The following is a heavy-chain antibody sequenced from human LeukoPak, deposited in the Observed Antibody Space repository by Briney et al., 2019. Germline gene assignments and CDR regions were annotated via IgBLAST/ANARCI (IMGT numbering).Heavy chain of an antibody. CDR3: ARDRYYGSGSYYNGDY. J-gene: IGHJ4*02. D-gene: IGHD3-10*01. CDR1: GYSISSGYY. Sequence: SETLSLTCTVSGYSISSGYYWGWIRQPPGKGLEWFGSIYHSGSTYYNPSLKSRVTISVDTSKNQFSLKLSSATAADTAVYYCARDRYYGSGSYYNGDYWGQGTLVTVSS. CDR2: IYHSGST. V-gene: IGHV4-38-2*02.